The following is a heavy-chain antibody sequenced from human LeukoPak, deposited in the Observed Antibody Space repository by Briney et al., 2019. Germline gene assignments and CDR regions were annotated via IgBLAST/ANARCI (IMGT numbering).Heavy chain of an antibody. Sequence: GGSLRLSCAASGFTFSSYAMHWVRQAPGRGLEGVTVISYDENNKYYADSVKGRFTISRDNSKNTLYLQMNNLRAEDTAVYYCAREGVAVAGTLIVWGQGTTVTVSS. V-gene: IGHV3-30-3*01. CDR3: AREGVAVAGTLIV. CDR1: GFTFSSYA. CDR2: ISYDENNK. J-gene: IGHJ6*02. D-gene: IGHD6-19*01.